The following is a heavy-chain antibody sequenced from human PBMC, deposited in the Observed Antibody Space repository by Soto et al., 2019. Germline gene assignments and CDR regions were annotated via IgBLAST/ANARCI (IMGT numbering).Heavy chain of an antibody. V-gene: IGHV3-30*18. J-gene: IGHJ4*02. Sequence: GGSLRLSCAASGFTFSSYGMHWVRQAPGKGLEWVAVISYDGSNKYYADSVKGRFTISRDNSKNTLYLQMNSLRAEDTAVYYCAKSGKKRGTSGYYFDYWGQGTLVTVSS. CDR1: GFTFSSYG. CDR3: AKSGKKRGTSGYYFDY. CDR2: ISYDGSNK. D-gene: IGHD3-10*01.